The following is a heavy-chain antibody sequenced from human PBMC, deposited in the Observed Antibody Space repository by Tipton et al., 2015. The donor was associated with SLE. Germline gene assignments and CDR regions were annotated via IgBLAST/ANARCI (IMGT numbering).Heavy chain of an antibody. CDR3: ARHAGGLRRSFDD. CDR2: MYYIGNT. CDR1: GGSLSNSSFY. Sequence: TLSLTCTVSGGSLSNSSFYWGWIRQPPGKGLEWIGSMYYIGNTYDNPSLKSRVTISLDTSKNQLSLKLSSVTAADTAIYYCARHAGGLRRSFDDWGQGTLVSVSS. J-gene: IGHJ4*02. D-gene: IGHD5/OR15-5a*01. V-gene: IGHV4-39*07.